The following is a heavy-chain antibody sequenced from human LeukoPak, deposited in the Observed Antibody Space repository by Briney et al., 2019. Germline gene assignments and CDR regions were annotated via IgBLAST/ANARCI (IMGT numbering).Heavy chain of an antibody. J-gene: IGHJ4*02. CDR3: ARDLFAGSTGTVDY. Sequence: SETLSLTCSVSGGSISNYSWSWIRQPPGQGLEWIGYISYSGSTNYNPSLKTRVTISVDTSKIQFSLKLSSVTAADTAVYYCARDLFAGSTGTVDYWGQGTLVTVSS. CDR1: GGSISNYS. V-gene: IGHV4-59*01. D-gene: IGHD1-1*01. CDR2: ISYSGST.